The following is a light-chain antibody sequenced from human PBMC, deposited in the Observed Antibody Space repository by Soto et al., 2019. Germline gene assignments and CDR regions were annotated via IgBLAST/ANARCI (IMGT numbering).Light chain of an antibody. Sequence: IVLTQSPATLSVSPGERATLSCRASESVSNKLAWYQRRPGQAPRLLIYSASTRASGIPDRFSGSGSGTEFRLTISSLQSEDFAVYYCQQYTNWPPWTFGQGTKVEIK. CDR3: QQYTNWPPWT. J-gene: IGKJ1*01. V-gene: IGKV3-15*01. CDR1: ESVSNK. CDR2: SAS.